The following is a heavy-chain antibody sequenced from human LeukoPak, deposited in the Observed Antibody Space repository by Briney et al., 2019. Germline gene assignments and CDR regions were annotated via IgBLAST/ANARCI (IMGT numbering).Heavy chain of an antibody. J-gene: IGHJ4*02. CDR2: IKQDGTEK. V-gene: IGHV3-7*03. CDR3: AREDHSNYEY. CDR1: GFTFDDYG. D-gene: IGHD4-11*01. Sequence: GGSLRLSCAASGFTFDDYGMSWVRQTPGKGLEWVASIKQDGTEKHYVDSVKGRFTISKDNAKNSLYLQMNSLRAEDTAVYYCAREDHSNYEYWGQGTLVTVSS.